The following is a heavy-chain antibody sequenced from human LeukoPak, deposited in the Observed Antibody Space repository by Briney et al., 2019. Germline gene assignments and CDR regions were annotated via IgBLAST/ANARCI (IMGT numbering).Heavy chain of an antibody. Sequence: GGSLRLSCAASGFTFDNNGMSWVRQPPGKGLEWVAVISYDGSNKYYADSVKGRFTISRDNSKNTLYLQMNSLRAEDTAVYYCARSVGSMARGVIITTILDYWGQGTLVTVSS. CDR2: ISYDGSNK. D-gene: IGHD3-10*01. CDR3: ARSVGSMARGVIITTILDY. CDR1: GFTFDNNG. V-gene: IGHV3-30*03. J-gene: IGHJ4*02.